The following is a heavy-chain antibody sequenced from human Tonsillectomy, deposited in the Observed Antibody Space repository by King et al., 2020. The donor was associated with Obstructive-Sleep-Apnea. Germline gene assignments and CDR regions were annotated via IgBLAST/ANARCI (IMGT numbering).Heavy chain of an antibody. CDR3: ATRVTVAGRWFDP. D-gene: IGHD6-19*01. Sequence: VQLQQWGAGLLKPSETLSLTCAVYGGSFSGYYWSWIRQPPGKGLEWIGEINHSGSTNYNPSLKSRVTISVDTSKNQFSLKLSSVTAADTAVYYCATRVTVAGRWFDPWGQGTLVTVSS. V-gene: IGHV4-34*01. CDR2: INHSGST. J-gene: IGHJ5*02. CDR1: GGSFSGYY.